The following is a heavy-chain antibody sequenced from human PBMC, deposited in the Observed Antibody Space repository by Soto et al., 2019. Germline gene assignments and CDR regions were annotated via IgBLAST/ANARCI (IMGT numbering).Heavy chain of an antibody. J-gene: IGHJ4*02. CDR1: GGSISSYY. V-gene: IGHV4-59*01. CDR2: IYYSGST. D-gene: IGHD3-10*01. CDR3: ARTYGRNFDY. Sequence: QVQLQASGPGLVKPSETLSLTCTVSGGSISSYYWSWIRQPPGKGLEWIGYIYYSGSTNYNPSLKSRVTISVDTSKNQFSLKLSSVTAADTALYYGARTYGRNFDYWGQGTLVTVSS.